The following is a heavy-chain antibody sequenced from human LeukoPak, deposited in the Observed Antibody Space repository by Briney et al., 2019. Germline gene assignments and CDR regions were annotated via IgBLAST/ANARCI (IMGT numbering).Heavy chain of an antibody. CDR3: AKEEGNTLGDY. Sequence: GGSLRLSCAASGFTFSRFGMHWVRQAPGKGLEWVAFMRYDGNNKYYADSVKGRFTISRDNSKNTLYLQMNSLRSEDTAMYYCAKEEGNTLGDYWGQGTMVTVSS. D-gene: IGHD7-27*01. V-gene: IGHV3-30*02. CDR2: MRYDGNNK. J-gene: IGHJ4*02. CDR1: GFTFSRFG.